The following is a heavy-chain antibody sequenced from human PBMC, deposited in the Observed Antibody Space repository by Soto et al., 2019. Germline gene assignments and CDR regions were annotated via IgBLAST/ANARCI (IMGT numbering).Heavy chain of an antibody. CDR1: GYTFTSYG. Sequence: ASVKVSCKASGYTFTSYGISWVRQAPGQGLEWMGWISAYNGNTNYAQKLQGRVTMTTDTSTSTAYMELRSLRSDDTAVYYCARDTWVGTMIVVVNLSYGMDVWGQGTTVTVSS. CDR2: ISAYNGNT. D-gene: IGHD3-22*01. V-gene: IGHV1-18*04. J-gene: IGHJ6*02. CDR3: ARDTWVGTMIVVVNLSYGMDV.